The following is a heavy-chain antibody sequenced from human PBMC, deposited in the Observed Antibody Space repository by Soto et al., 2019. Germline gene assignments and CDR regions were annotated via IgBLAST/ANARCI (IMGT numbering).Heavy chain of an antibody. CDR2: IWYDGSNK. CDR3: ARGGVVAAQQGPLDY. CDR1: GFTFSSYG. J-gene: IGHJ4*02. D-gene: IGHD2-15*01. Sequence: PGGSLRLSCAASGFTFSSYGMHWVRQAPGKGLEWVAVIWYDGSNKYYADSVKGRFTISRDNSKNTLYLQMNSLRAEDTAVYYCARGGVVAAQQGPLDYWGQGTLVTVSS. V-gene: IGHV3-33*01.